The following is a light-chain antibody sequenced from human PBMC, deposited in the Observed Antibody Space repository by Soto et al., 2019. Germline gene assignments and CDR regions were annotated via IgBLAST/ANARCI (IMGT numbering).Light chain of an antibody. CDR2: EVS. V-gene: IGLV2-23*02. J-gene: IGLJ2*01. Sequence: QSALTQPASVSGSPGQSITISCTGTSSDVGSYNLVSWYQQHPGKAPKLMIYEVSKRPSGVSNRFSGSKSGNTASLTISGLQAEDKADYYCCSYAGSLVFGGGTKLTVL. CDR1: SSDVGSYNL. CDR3: CSYAGSLV.